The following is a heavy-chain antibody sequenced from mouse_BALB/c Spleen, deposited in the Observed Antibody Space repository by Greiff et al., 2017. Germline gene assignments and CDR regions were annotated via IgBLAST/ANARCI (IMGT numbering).Heavy chain of an antibody. V-gene: IGHV5-9*03. Sequence: EVMLVESGGGLVKPGGSLKLSCAASGFTFSSYTMSWVRQTPEKRLEWVATISSGGGNTYYPDSVKGRFTISRDNAKNNLYLQMSSLRSEDTALYYCARYDYEAWFAYWGQGTLVTVGA. D-gene: IGHD1-1*01. CDR2: ISSGGGNT. CDR1: GFTFSSYT. CDR3: ARYDYEAWFAY. J-gene: IGHJ3*01.